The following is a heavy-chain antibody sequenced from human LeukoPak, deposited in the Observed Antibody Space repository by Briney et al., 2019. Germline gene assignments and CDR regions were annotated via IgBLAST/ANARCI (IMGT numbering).Heavy chain of an antibody. V-gene: IGHV3-21*04. J-gene: IGHJ3*02. D-gene: IGHD1-26*01. CDR3: ARGGSYLSAFDI. Sequence: GGSLRLSCAASGFTFSSYSMNWVRQAPGKGLEWVSSVSSSSSYIYYADSVKGRFTISRDNAKNSLYLQMNSLRAEDTAVYYCARGGSYLSAFDIWGQGTMVTVSS. CDR2: VSSSSSYI. CDR1: GFTFSSYS.